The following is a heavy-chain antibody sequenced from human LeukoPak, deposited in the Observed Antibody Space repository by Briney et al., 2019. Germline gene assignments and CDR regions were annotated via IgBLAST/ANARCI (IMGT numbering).Heavy chain of an antibody. CDR1: GYTFTSYA. D-gene: IGHD6-19*01. CDR3: ARGSSSDWPLEY. Sequence: EASVKVSCKASGYTFTSYAMHWVRQAPGQRLEWMGWINAGNGNTKYSQKFQGRVTITRDTSASTAYMELSTLRSEDTAVYYCARGSSSDWPLEYWGRGILVTVSS. V-gene: IGHV1-3*01. CDR2: INAGNGNT. J-gene: IGHJ4*02.